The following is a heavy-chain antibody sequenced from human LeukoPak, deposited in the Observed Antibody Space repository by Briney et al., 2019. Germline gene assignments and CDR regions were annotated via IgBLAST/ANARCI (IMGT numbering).Heavy chain of an antibody. CDR1: GGSISSGGYY. J-gene: IGHJ5*02. CDR2: IYYSGST. Sequence: PSQTLSLTCTVSGGSISSGGYYWSWIRQHPGKGLEWIGYIYYSGSTYYNPTLKSRVTISVDTSKNQFSLKLSSVTAADTAVYYCARGDYGDYTWFDPWGQGTLVTVSS. CDR3: ARGDYGDYTWFDP. D-gene: IGHD4-17*01. V-gene: IGHV4-31*03.